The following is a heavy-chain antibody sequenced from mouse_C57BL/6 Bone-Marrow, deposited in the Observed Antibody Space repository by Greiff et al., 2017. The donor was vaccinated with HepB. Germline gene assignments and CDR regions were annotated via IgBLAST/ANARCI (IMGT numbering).Heavy chain of an antibody. V-gene: IGHV1-80*01. CDR3: ARFGYYGNYGWFAY. Sequence: QVQLKESGAELVKPGASVKISCKASGYAFSSYWMNWVKQRPGKGLEWIGQIYPGDGDTNYNGKFKGKATLTADKSSSTAYMQLSSLTSEDSAVYVCARFGYYGNYGWFAYWGQGTLVTVSA. CDR1: GYAFSSYW. D-gene: IGHD2-1*01. J-gene: IGHJ3*01. CDR2: IYPGDGDT.